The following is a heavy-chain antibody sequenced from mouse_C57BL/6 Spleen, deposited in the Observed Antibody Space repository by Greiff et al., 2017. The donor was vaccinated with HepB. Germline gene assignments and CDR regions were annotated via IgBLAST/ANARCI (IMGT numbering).Heavy chain of an antibody. Sequence: EVQLQQSGPVLVKPGASVKMSCKASGYTFTDYYMNWVKQSHGKSLEWIGVINPYNGGTSYNQKFKGKATLTVEKSSSTAYMELNSLTSEDSAVYYCARRRDPYWYFDVWGTGTTVTVSS. V-gene: IGHV1-19*01. CDR3: ARRRDPYWYFDV. CDR2: INPYNGGT. J-gene: IGHJ1*03. CDR1: GYTFTDYY.